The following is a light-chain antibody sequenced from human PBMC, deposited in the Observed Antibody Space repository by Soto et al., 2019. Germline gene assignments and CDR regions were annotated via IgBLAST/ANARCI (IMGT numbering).Light chain of an antibody. V-gene: IGKV1-8*01. CDR2: KAS. Sequence: AVRMTQSPSPFSASTGDRVTITCLASQGVSSYLAWYQQKPGKAPKLLIYKASTLKSGVPSRFSGSGSGTEFTLTISSLQPDDFATYYCQHYNSYSEAFGQGTKVDIK. CDR3: QHYNSYSEA. J-gene: IGKJ1*01. CDR1: QGVSSY.